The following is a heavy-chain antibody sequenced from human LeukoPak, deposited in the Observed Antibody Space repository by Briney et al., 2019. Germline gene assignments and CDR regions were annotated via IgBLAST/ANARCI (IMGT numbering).Heavy chain of an antibody. CDR1: GGSVSSGSHY. D-gene: IGHD6-19*01. CDR3: ARGGIMALAGGLDF. CDR2: IYYSGST. V-gene: IGHV4-61*01. Sequence: PSETLSLTCTVSGGSVSSGSHYWSWLRQPPGKGLEWIGYIYYSGSTNFNPSLKSRVTISVDTSKNQFSLKLSSVTSADTAVYYCARGGIMALAGGLDFWGQGTLVTVSS. J-gene: IGHJ4*02.